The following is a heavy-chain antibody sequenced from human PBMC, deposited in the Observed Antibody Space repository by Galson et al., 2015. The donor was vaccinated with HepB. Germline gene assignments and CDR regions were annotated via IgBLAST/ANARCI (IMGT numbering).Heavy chain of an antibody. D-gene: IGHD3-22*01. CDR1: GDSVSSNSAA. V-gene: IGHV6-1*01. J-gene: IGHJ6*02. CDR2: TYYRSKWYN. Sequence: CAISGDSVSSNSAAWNWIRQSPSRGLEWLGRTYYRSKWYNDYAVSVKSRITINPDTSKNQFSLQLNSVTPEDTAVYYCARDPDYYDSSGYTNYGMDVWGQGTTVTVSS. CDR3: ARDPDYYDSSGYTNYGMDV.